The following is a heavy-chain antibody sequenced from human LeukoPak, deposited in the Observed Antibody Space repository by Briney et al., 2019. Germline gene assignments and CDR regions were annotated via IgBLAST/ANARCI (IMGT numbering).Heavy chain of an antibody. J-gene: IGHJ4*02. CDR2: ISGSGGST. D-gene: IGHD3-22*01. CDR3: AKTPRDYYDSSGYYFGY. CDR1: GFTFSSHA. Sequence: GGSLRLSCAASGFTFSSHAMSWVRQAPGKGLEWVSAISGSGGSTYYADSVKGRFTISRDNSKNTLYLQMNSLRAEDTAVYYCAKTPRDYYDSSGYYFGYWGQGTLVTVSS. V-gene: IGHV3-23*01.